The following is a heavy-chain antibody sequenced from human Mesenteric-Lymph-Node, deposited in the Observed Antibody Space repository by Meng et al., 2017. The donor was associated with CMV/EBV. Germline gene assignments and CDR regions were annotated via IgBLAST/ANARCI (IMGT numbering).Heavy chain of an antibody. CDR3: ARIEYNWNYAFDY. CDR1: GGSFSGYY. J-gene: IGHJ4*02. CDR2: INHSGST. V-gene: IGHV4-34*01. D-gene: IGHD1-7*01. Sequence: SETLSLTCAVYGGSFSGYYWSWIRQPPGKGLEWIGEINHSGSTNYNPSLKSRVTISVDTSKNQFSLKLSSVTAADTAVYYCARIEYNWNYAFDYWGQGTLVTVSS.